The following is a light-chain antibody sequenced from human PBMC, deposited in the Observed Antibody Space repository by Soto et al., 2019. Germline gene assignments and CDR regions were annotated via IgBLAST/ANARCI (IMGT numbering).Light chain of an antibody. J-gene: IGLJ1*01. CDR1: SSDAGGYNF. CDR3: SSYTSSNPLV. CDR2: EVI. Sequence: QAVMTQPATVSGSPGQSIIIFCTGTSSDAGGYNFVSWDKQHPGKAPKLMIYEVINRPSGVSNRFSGSKSGNTASLTISGLRAEDEADYCCSSYTSSNPLVFGTGTKVTVL. V-gene: IGLV2-14*01.